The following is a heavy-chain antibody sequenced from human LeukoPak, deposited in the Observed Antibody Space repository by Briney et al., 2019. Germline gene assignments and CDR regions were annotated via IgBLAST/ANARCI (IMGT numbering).Heavy chain of an antibody. CDR3: ARDPYDILTGYYIGAFDI. D-gene: IGHD3-9*01. J-gene: IGHJ3*02. Sequence: SETLSLTCTVSGGSIRRSSYYWGWIRQPPGKGLEWIGSMYYSGSTYYNPSLKSRVTISVDTSKNQFSLKLSSVTAADTAVYYCARDPYDILTGYYIGAFDIWGQGTMVTVSS. V-gene: IGHV4-39*07. CDR1: GGSIRRSSYY. CDR2: MYYSGST.